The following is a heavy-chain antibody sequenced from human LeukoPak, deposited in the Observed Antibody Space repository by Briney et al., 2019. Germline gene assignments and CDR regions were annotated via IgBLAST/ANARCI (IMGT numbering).Heavy chain of an antibody. V-gene: IGHV3-23*01. CDR1: GFTFSSYA. Sequence: GGSLRLSCAASGFTFSSYAMNWVRQAPGKGLEWVSGINDNGGRTYYAESVKGRFTISRDNSKNTLYLQMNSLRAEDTGLYYCAKDTRDRAAAASRGYYFDYWGQGTLVSVSS. D-gene: IGHD6-13*01. CDR3: AKDTRDRAAAASRGYYFDY. J-gene: IGHJ4*02. CDR2: INDNGGRT.